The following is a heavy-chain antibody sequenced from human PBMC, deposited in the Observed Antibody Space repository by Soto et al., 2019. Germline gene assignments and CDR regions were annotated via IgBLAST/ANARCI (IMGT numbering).Heavy chain of an antibody. D-gene: IGHD2-21*02. CDR2: MTANSGST. Sequence: QVQLVQSGAEVKKPGASVKVSCKASGYTFTSYDINWVRQATGQGLEWMGWMTANSGSTGYAQKFQGRVTMTRDTSRSTAYMELSSLRSEDTAVYYCVRNTAVTAIWGSHTPTSWFDPWGQGTLVTVSS. J-gene: IGHJ5*02. CDR3: VRNTAVTAIWGSHTPTSWFDP. CDR1: GYTFTSYD. V-gene: IGHV1-8*01.